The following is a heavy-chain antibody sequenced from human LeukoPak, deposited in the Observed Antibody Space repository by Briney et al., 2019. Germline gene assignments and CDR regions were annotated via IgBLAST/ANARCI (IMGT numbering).Heavy chain of an antibody. CDR3: ARDVSGSYFMGTLYYFDY. Sequence: PGGSLRLSCAASGFSFSDYYMSWISQAPGKGLEWVSYISSSGSTIHYADSVKGRFTISRDNAKNSLYLQMNSLRAEDTAVYYCARDVSGSYFMGTLYYFDYWGQGTLVTVSS. CDR1: GFSFSDYY. D-gene: IGHD1-26*01. CDR2: ISSSGSTI. V-gene: IGHV3-11*04. J-gene: IGHJ4*02.